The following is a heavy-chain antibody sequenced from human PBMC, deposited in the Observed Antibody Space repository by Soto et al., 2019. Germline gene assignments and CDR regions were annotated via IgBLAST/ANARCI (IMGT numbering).Heavy chain of an antibody. CDR3: ARDLVEGPGYAGRQKNWLDP. CDR2: IYYSGST. J-gene: IGHJ5*02. D-gene: IGHD3-16*01. CDR1: GGSISSYY. Sequence: SETLSLTCTVSGGSISSYYWSWIRQPPGKGLEWIGYIYYSGSTNYNPSLKSRVTISVDTSKNQFSLKLSSVTAADTAVYYCARDLVEGPGYAGRQKNWLDPWGQGTLVTVSS. V-gene: IGHV4-59*01.